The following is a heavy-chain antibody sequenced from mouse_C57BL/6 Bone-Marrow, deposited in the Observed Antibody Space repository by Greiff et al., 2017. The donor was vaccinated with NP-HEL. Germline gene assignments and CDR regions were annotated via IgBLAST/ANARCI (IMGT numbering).Heavy chain of an antibody. CDR2: INPSTGGT. CDR1: GYSFTGYY. Sequence: EVQLVESGPELVKPGASVKISCKASGYSFTGYYMNWVKQSPEKSLEWIGEINPSTGGTTYNQKFKAKATLTVDKSSSTAYMQLKSLTSEDSAVYYCARPPYYYGSSYGYWYFDVWGTGTTVTVSS. J-gene: IGHJ1*03. V-gene: IGHV1-42*01. D-gene: IGHD1-1*01. CDR3: ARPPYYYGSSYGYWYFDV.